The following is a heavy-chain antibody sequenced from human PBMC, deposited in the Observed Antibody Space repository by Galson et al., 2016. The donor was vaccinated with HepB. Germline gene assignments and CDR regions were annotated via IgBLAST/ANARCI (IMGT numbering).Heavy chain of an antibody. CDR3: VRQGPLMTTVASFDY. CDR1: GGSISSSYYY. CDR2: IYYSGTT. J-gene: IGHJ4*02. D-gene: IGHD4-23*01. Sequence: ETLSLTCTVSGGSISSSYYYWGWIRQPPGKGLEWIGSIYYSGTTYYNPSLKSRVSLSVDTSKNQFSLKLRFVTAADTAVYYCVRQGPLMTTVASFDYWGQGTLVTVSS. V-gene: IGHV4-39*01.